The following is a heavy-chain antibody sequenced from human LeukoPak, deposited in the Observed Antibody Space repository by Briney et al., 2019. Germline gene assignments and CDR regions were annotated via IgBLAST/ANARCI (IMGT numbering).Heavy chain of an antibody. CDR2: ISKDGSNK. J-gene: IGHJ3*02. CDR1: GFSLSSYA. CDR3: AGESFDI. V-gene: IGHV3-30*04. Sequence: SGGSLRLSCAASGFSLSSYAMDWVRQAPGKGLEWVAVISKDGSNKNSADSVKGRFTISRDNSKNTLYLQMDSLRADDTAVYYCAGESFDIWGQGTMVTVSS.